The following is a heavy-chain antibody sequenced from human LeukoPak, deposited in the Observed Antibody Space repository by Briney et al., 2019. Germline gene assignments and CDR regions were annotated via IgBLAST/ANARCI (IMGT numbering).Heavy chain of an antibody. V-gene: IGHV4-59*01. CDR3: AGDRNDAFDI. CDR1: GGSISSYY. Sequence: SETLSLTCTVSGGSISSYYWSWIRQPPGKGLEWIGYIYYSGSTNYNPSLKSRVTISVDTTKNHFSLKLSSVTTADTAVYYCAGDRNDAFDIWGQGTMVTVSS. J-gene: IGHJ3*02. CDR2: IYYSGST.